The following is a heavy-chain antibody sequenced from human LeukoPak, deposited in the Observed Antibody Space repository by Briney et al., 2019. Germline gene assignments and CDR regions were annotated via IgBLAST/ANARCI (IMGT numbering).Heavy chain of an antibody. CDR3: AAREMAVSYYFDY. D-gene: IGHD5-24*01. J-gene: IGHJ4*02. CDR2: IVVGSGNR. Sequence: TSVKVSCKASGFTFTSSAMQWVRQARGQRLEWIGWIVVGSGNRNYAQKFQERVTITRDMSTSTVYMELSSLRSEDTAVYYCAAREMAVSYYFDYWGQGTLVTVSS. CDR1: GFTFTSSA. V-gene: IGHV1-58*02.